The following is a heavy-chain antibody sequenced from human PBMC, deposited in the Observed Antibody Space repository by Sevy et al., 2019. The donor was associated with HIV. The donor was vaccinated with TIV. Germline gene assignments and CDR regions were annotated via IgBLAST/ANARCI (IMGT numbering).Heavy chain of an antibody. CDR1: YGSISGYH. CDR3: ARAPPVRSGDDSLNWFDP. J-gene: IGHJ5*02. Sequence: SETLSLTCTVSYGSISGYHWSWIRQPPWKSLEYIGYIFYTGDTNYNPSLKSRVTMSIDTSKNQFSLKVTSVTAADTAVYYCARAPPVRSGDDSLNWFDPWGQGTLVTVSS. CDR2: IFYTGDT. V-gene: IGHV4-59*01. D-gene: IGHD5-12*01.